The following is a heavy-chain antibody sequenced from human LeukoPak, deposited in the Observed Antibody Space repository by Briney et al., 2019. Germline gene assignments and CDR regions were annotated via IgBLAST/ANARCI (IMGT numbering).Heavy chain of an antibody. CDR1: GFTITTSA. CDR2: IVVGSGNT. CDR3: AAVPNANAWYWDDAFDI. J-gene: IGHJ3*02. Sequence: GTSVKVSCTASGFTITTSAVQWVRQARGQRLEWIGRIVVGSGNTDHAQKFQGRLTITRDISTSTAYMELSSLTSDDTAVYYCAAVPNANAWYWDDAFDIWGQGTMVTVSS. D-gene: IGHD2-8*02. V-gene: IGHV1-58*01.